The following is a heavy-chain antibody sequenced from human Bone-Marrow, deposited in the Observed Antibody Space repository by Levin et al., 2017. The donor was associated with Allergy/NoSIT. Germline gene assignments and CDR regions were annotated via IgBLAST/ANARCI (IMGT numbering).Heavy chain of an antibody. V-gene: IGHV3-33*01. CDR1: GFTFSSYG. D-gene: IGHD5/OR15-5a*01. J-gene: IGHJ4*02. Sequence: GGSLRLSCAASGFTFSSYGMHWVRQAPGKGLEWVAVIWYDGSNKYYADSVKGRFTISRDNSKNTLYLQMNSLRAEDTAVYYCARSTIDSTWGDYWGQGTLVTVSS. CDR3: ARSTIDSTWGDY. CDR2: IWYDGSNK.